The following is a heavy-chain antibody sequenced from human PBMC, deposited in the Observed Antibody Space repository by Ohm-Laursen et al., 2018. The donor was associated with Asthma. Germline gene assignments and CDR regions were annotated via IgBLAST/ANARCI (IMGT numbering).Heavy chain of an antibody. Sequence: SLRLSCTASGFTFSTYWMTWVRQAPGRGLEWVANIKQDGSEKYYVDSVKGRFTISRDNAKNSLYLQMNSLRAEDTAVYYCAKGAGTAYWGQGTLVTVSS. V-gene: IGHV3-7*01. D-gene: IGHD1/OR15-1a*01. CDR2: IKQDGSEK. CDR1: GFTFSTYW. J-gene: IGHJ4*02. CDR3: AKGAGTAY.